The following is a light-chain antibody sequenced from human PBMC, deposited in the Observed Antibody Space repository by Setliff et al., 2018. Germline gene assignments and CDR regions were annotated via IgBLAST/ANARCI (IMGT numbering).Light chain of an antibody. J-gene: IGLJ2*01. CDR1: SSNIGSSY. CDR2: DKN. Sequence: QSVLTQPPSVSTAPRQKVTIFCLGSSSNIGSSYVSWYQQVPGTAPKLLIYDKNKRPSVIPDRFSGSKSGTSGTLGITGLQTGDEAEYYCETLDVSLRGVVFVGGTK. CDR3: ETLDVSLRGVV. V-gene: IGLV1-51*01.